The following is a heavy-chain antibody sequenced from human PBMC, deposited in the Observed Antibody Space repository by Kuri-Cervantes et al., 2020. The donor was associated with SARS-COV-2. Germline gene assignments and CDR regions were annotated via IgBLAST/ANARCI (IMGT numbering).Heavy chain of an antibody. V-gene: IGHV1-69*06. D-gene: IGHD2-2*01. CDR1: GGTFSSYA. J-gene: IGHJ4*02. CDR3: ARPYCSITTCYDGTFDS. CDR2: IIPIFGTA. Sequence: SVKVSCKASGGTFSSYAISWVRQAPGQGLEWMGRIIPIFGTANYAQKFQGRVTITADKSASTAYMELSSLRSEDTAVYYCARPYCSITTCYDGTFDSWGQGTLVTVSS.